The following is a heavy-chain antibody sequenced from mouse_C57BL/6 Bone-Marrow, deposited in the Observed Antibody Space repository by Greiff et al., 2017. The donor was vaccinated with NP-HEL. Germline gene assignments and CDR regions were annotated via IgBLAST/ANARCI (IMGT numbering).Heavy chain of an antibody. CDR3: VSYGNAAY. Sequence: VQLQQSVAELVRPGASVKLSCTASGFNIKNTYMPWVKQRPEQGLEWIGRIDPANGNTNYAPKFQGKATITADTSSNTAYLQLSSLTSEDTAIYYCVSYGNAAYWGQGTLVTVSA. CDR2: IDPANGNT. D-gene: IGHD2-1*01. CDR1: GFNIKNTY. V-gene: IGHV14-3*01. J-gene: IGHJ3*01.